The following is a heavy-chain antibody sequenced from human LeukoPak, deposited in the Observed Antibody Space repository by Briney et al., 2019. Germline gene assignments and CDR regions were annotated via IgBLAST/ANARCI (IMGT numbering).Heavy chain of an antibody. CDR1: GGSISSSSYY. Sequence: SETLSLTCTVSGGSISSSSYYWGWIRQPPGKGLEWIGSIYYSGSTYYNPSLKSRVTISVDTSKNQFSLKLSSVTAADTAVYYCASRGAHTTSLDYWGQGTLVTVSS. J-gene: IGHJ4*02. CDR2: IYYSGST. CDR3: ASRGAHTTSLDY. V-gene: IGHV4-39*01. D-gene: IGHD1-1*01.